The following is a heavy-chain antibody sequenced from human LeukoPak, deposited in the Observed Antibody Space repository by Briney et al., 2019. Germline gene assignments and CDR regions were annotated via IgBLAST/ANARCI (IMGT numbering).Heavy chain of an antibody. CDR1: GFTFDDYT. CDR2: ISWDGGST. Sequence: GGSLRLPCAASGFTFDDYTMHWVRQAPGKGLEWVSLISWDGGSTYYADSVKGRFTISRDNSKNSLYLQMNGLRTEDTALYYCAKDMGGGYSYGFYPSAYYMDVWGKGTTVTVSS. J-gene: IGHJ6*03. D-gene: IGHD5-18*01. CDR3: AKDMGGGYSYGFYPSAYYMDV. V-gene: IGHV3-43*01.